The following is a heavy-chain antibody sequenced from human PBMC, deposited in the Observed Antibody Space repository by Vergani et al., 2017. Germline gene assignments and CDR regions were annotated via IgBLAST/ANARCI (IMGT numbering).Heavy chain of an antibody. D-gene: IGHD3-22*01. CDR1: GDSISSGVYY. CDR3: ARMGGYDEGDAFRIGYFDS. J-gene: IGHJ4*02. Sequence: QVQLQESGPGLVKPSQTLSLTCSVSGDSISSGVYYWNWIRQHPGKGWEWIGYIYSTGSTHHNPSLRRRINMSVDTSKNQFSLKLNSVTAADTAMYYCARMGGYDEGDAFRIGYFDSWGPGILVTVSS. CDR2: IYSTGST. V-gene: IGHV4-31*03.